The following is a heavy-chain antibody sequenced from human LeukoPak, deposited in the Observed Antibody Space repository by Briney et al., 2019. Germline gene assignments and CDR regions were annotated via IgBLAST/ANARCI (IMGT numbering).Heavy chain of an antibody. CDR3: ARLAYCSNDVCYSNYYYSMDV. J-gene: IGHJ6*03. V-gene: IGHV5-51*01. Sequence: GESLKISCKGSGYPFSSYWIGWVRQMPGKGLEWMGIIHPDDSDTRYSPSFQGQVTISADKSISTAYLQWSSLKASDTAMYYCARLAYCSNDVCYSNYYYSMDVWGKGTTVTVSS. CDR2: IHPDDSDT. D-gene: IGHD2-8*01. CDR1: GYPFSSYW.